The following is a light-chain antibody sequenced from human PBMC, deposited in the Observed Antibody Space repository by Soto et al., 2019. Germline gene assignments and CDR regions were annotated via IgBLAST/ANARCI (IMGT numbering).Light chain of an antibody. J-gene: IGLJ1*01. CDR3: CSFGGSGYV. CDR1: TSDVGI. CDR2: EVT. V-gene: IGLV2-23*02. Sequence: QSALTQPASVSGSPVQSTTTSGSGTTSDVGIVSWYQHHPGKAPKLMIHEVTKRPSGVSDRFSGSKSGNSASLTISGLQAEDEADYFCCSFGGSGYVFGTGTKLTVL.